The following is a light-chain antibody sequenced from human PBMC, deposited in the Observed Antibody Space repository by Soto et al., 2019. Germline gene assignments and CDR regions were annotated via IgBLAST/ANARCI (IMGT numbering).Light chain of an antibody. V-gene: IGLV2-14*01. Sequence: QSVLTQPASVSGSPGQSITISCTGTSSDFGGYNYVSWYQQHPGKAPKLMIYDVSNRPSGVSIRFSGSKSGNTASLTISGLQAEDEADYYCSSYTSSSTPVVFGGGTKVTVL. CDR1: SSDFGGYNY. J-gene: IGLJ2*01. CDR2: DVS. CDR3: SSYTSSSTPVV.